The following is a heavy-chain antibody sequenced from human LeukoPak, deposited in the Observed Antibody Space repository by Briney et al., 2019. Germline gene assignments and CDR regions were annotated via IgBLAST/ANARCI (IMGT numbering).Heavy chain of an antibody. CDR3: ARWNIVVVPSARDYYYYMDV. J-gene: IGHJ6*03. V-gene: IGHV1-2*02. CDR2: INPNTGGT. Sequence: GASVKVSCKASGYTFTGYYMHWVRQAPGQGLEWMGWINPNTGGTNYAQKFQGRVTMTRDTSISTAFMGLSRLTSDDTAVYYCARWNIVVVPSARDYYYYMDVWGKGTTVTISS. CDR1: GYTFTGYY. D-gene: IGHD2-2*01.